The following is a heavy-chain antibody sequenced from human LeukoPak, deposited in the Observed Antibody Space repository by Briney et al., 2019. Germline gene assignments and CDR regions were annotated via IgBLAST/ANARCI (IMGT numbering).Heavy chain of an antibody. CDR1: GFTFSSYW. CDR2: ISGSGAYT. J-gene: IGHJ2*01. CDR3: AKDLGDSWYFDL. D-gene: IGHD3-10*01. Sequence: GGSLRLSCAASGFTFSSYWMSWVRQAPGKGLEWVSSISGSGAYTYYADSVKGRFTISRDSSKNTLYLQMNSLRAEDTAVYYCAKDLGDSWYFDLWGRGTLVTVSS. V-gene: IGHV3-23*01.